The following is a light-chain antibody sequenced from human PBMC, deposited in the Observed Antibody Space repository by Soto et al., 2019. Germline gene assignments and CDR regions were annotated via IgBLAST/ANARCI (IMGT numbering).Light chain of an antibody. CDR2: AAS. J-gene: IGKJ3*01. V-gene: IGKV1-39*01. CDR1: QTTASY. CDR3: QQSYNTPFT. Sequence: IQMTQSPSSLSASVGDRVTITCRASQTTASYLNWYQQKPVKAPKLLIRAASRLESGVPARFSGSGSGTDFTLTISSLQPEDVATYYCQQSYNTPFTFGPGTKVDV.